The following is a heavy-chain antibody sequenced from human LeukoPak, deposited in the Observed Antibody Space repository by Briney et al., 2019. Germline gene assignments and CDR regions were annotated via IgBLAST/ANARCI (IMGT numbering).Heavy chain of an antibody. J-gene: IGHJ5*02. Sequence: GGSLRLSCAASGFTFSSYVMHWVRQAPGKGLEWVAIISYDGSNEYYADSVKGRFTISRDNSKNTLYLQMNSLRAADTAVYYCARDLAPQCSGGSCYPAPTWFDPWGQGTLVTVSS. CDR1: GFTFSSYV. CDR3: ARDLAPQCSGGSCYPAPTWFDP. CDR2: ISYDGSNE. V-gene: IGHV3-30*04. D-gene: IGHD2-15*01.